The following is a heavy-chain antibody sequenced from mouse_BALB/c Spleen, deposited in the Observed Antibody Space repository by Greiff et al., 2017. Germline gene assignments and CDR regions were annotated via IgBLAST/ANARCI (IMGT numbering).Heavy chain of an antibody. D-gene: IGHD4-1*01. V-gene: IGHV1-87*01. CDR3: ARGDWEYYFDY. J-gene: IGHJ2*01. CDR2: IYPGDGDT. CDR1: GYTFTSYW. Sequence: QVQLQQSGAELARPGASVKLSCKASGYTFTSYWMQWVKQRPGQGLEWIGAIYPGDGDTRYTQKFKGKATLTADKSSSTAYMQLSSLASEDSAVYYCARGDWEYYFDYWGQGTTLTVSS.